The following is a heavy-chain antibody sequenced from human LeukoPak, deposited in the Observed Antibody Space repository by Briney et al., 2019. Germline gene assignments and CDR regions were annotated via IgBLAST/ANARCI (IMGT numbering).Heavy chain of an antibody. V-gene: IGHV1-2*02. CDR3: ARVGQYGSGSYYTGTSFDY. D-gene: IGHD3-10*01. CDR2: INPNSGGT. Sequence: ASVKVSCKASGYTFTGYYMHWVRQAPGQGLEWMGWINPNSGGTNYAQKFQGRVTMTRDTSISTAYMDLSRLRSDDTAMYYCARVGQYGSGSYYTGTSFDYWGQGTLVTVSS. CDR1: GYTFTGYY. J-gene: IGHJ4*02.